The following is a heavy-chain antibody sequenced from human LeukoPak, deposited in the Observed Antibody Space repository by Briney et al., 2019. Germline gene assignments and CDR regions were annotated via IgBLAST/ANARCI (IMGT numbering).Heavy chain of an antibody. D-gene: IGHD3-22*01. V-gene: IGHV1-8*01. J-gene: IGHJ6*03. CDR3: ARSYDSSGYYTTWDYYMDV. CDR1: GYTFTRYD. CDR2: MNPNSGNT. Sequence: ASVKVSCKASGYTFTRYDINWVRQATGQGLEWMGWMNPNSGNTGYAQKFQGRVTMTRNTSISTAYMELSSLRSEDTAVYYCARSYDSSGYYTTWDYYMDVWGKGTTVTVSS.